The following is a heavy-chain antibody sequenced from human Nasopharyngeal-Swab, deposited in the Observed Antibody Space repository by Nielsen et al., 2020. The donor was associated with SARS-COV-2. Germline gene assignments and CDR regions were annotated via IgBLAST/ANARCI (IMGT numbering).Heavy chain of an antibody. CDR2: IKQDGSEK. CDR1: GFTFSSYW. V-gene: IGHV3-7*01. D-gene: IGHD2-2*01. J-gene: IGHJ6*03. Sequence: GEALKISCAASGFTFSSYWMSWVRQAPGKGLGWGANIKQDGSEKYYVDSVKGRFTISRDNAKNSLYLQMNSLRAEDTAVYYCARGGGLDIVVVPADYYYYMDVWGKGTTVTVSS. CDR3: ARGGGLDIVVVPADYYYYMDV.